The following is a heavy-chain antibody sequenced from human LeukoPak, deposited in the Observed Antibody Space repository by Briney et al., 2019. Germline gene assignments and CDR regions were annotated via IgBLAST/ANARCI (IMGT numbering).Heavy chain of an antibody. CDR2: ISSSGSTI. CDR3: ARDSKWLRACDY. D-gene: IGHD5-12*01. J-gene: IGHJ4*02. V-gene: IGHV3-48*03. Sequence: GGSLGLSCAVSGFTFSSYEMNWVRQAPGKGLEWVSYISSSGSTIYYADSVKGRFTISRDNAKNSLYLQMNSLRAEDTAVYYCARDSKWLRACDYWGQGTLVTVSS. CDR1: GFTFSSYE.